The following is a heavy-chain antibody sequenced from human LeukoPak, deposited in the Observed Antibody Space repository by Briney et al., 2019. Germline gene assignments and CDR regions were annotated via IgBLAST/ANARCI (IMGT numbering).Heavy chain of an antibody. V-gene: IGHV3-53*01. D-gene: IGHD6-19*01. Sequence: GGSLRLSCTASGFTFTTYWMSWVRQAPGKGLEWVAVIYSGGSTYYADSVKGRFTISRDNSKNTLDLQMNSLRAEDTAVYYCARIAVASLSFDYWGQGTLVTVSS. CDR1: GFTFTTYW. J-gene: IGHJ4*02. CDR3: ARIAVASLSFDY. CDR2: IYSGGST.